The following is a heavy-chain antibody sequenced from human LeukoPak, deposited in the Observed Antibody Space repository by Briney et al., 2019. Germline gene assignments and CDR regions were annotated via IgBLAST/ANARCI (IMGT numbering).Heavy chain of an antibody. CDR3: AKAGQRAVAGTVSLDY. Sequence: GGSLRLSCAASGFTFSSYAMSWVRQAPGKGREWGSAISGSGGSTYYADSVKGRFTISRDNSKNTLYLQMNSLRAEDTAVYYCAKAGQRAVAGTVSLDYWGQGTLVTVSS. D-gene: IGHD6-19*01. V-gene: IGHV3-23*01. J-gene: IGHJ4*02. CDR1: GFTFSSYA. CDR2: ISGSGGST.